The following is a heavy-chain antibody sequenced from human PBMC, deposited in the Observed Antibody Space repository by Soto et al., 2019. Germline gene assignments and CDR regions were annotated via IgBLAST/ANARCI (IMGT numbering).Heavy chain of an antibody. CDR3: AARLWIEESLSAFDH. CDR2: IIPFSDTT. D-gene: IGHD5-12*01. Sequence: QVQLLQSATEVKKSGSSVRVSCTASGLTFRTNVFNWVRQAPGQGLEWLGGIIPFSDTTNYAPKFQGRVTISADESSATAYLELDSLRSDDTAVYYCAARLWIEESLSAFDHWGQGTLVAVSS. V-gene: IGHV1-69*01. J-gene: IGHJ4*02. CDR1: GLTFRTNV.